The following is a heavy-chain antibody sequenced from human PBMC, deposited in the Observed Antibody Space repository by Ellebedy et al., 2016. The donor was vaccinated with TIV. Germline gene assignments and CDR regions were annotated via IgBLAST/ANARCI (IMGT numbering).Heavy chain of an antibody. J-gene: IGHJ6*02. CDR3: GKGRGGRYYGMDV. D-gene: IGHD3-10*01. CDR2: IIVIGST. V-gene: IGHV3-23*01. CDR1: GFAFSDSA. Sequence: PGGSLRLSCAASGFAFSDSAMSWVRQAPGKGLEWVSAIIVIGSTYYADSVKGRFTISRDNSKSILYLQMNSLRAEDTAVYYCGKGRGGRYYGMDVWGHGTTVTVS.